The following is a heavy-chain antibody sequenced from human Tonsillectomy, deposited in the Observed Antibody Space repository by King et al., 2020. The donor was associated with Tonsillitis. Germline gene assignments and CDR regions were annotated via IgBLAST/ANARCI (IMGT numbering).Heavy chain of an antibody. J-gene: IGHJ6*03. V-gene: IGHV5-51*01. CDR2: IYPGDTDT. CDR1: GYTFTTYW. Sequence: QLVQSGAEVKKPVESLKISCKGSGYTFTTYWIGWVGQIPGKGLEWMGIIYPGDTDTRYSPSFQGQDTISADKSISTAYLQWSSLKASDTAMYYCARQYYMDVWGKGTTVTVSS. CDR3: ARQYYMDV.